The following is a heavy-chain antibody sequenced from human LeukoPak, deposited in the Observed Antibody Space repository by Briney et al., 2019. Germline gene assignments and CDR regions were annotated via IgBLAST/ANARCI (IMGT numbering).Heavy chain of an antibody. J-gene: IGHJ6*03. CDR1: GFTFSSYE. CDR2: ISGSGGST. Sequence: GGSLRLSCAASGFTFSSYEMNWVRQAPGKGLEWVSAISGSGGSTYYADSVKGRFTISRDNSKNTLYLQMNSLRAEDTAVYYCAKDQGLPGYYYYMGVWGKGTTVTVSS. D-gene: IGHD5/OR15-5a*01. V-gene: IGHV3-23*01. CDR3: AKDQGLPGYYYYMGV.